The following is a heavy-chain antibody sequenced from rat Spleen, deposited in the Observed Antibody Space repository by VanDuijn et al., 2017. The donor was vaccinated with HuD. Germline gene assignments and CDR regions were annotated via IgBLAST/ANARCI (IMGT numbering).Heavy chain of an antibody. J-gene: IGHJ2*01. CDR1: GFTFSGFP. CDR2: ITNSGGST. D-gene: IGHD1-5*01. CDR3: TTGGTTRDYYYFDY. Sequence: EVQLVESGGGLVQPGRSMKLSCAASGFTFSGFPMAWVRQAPTKGLEWVASITNSGGSTYYRDSVKGRFTIYRDNAKSTLYLQMDSLRSEDTATYYCTTGGTTRDYYYFDYWGQGVMVTVSS. V-gene: IGHV5-46*01.